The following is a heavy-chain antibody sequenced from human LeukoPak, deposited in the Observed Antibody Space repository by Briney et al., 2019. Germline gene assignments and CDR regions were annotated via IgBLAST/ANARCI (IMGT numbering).Heavy chain of an antibody. Sequence: SETLSLTCTVSGGSISSYYWSWIRQPPGKGLEWIGYIYYSGSTNYNPSLKSRVTISVDTSKNQFSLKLSSVTAADTAVYYCARGMMFADYWGQGTLVTVSS. D-gene: IGHD3-10*02. CDR2: IYYSGST. CDR3: ARGMMFADY. J-gene: IGHJ4*02. CDR1: GGSISSYY. V-gene: IGHV4-59*08.